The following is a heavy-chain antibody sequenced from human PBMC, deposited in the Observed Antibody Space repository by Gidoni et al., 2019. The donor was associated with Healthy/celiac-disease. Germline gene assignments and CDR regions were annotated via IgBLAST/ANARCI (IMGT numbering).Heavy chain of an antibody. CDR1: GFTFSSYA. D-gene: IGHD3-22*01. J-gene: IGHJ4*02. Sequence: EVQLLESGGGLVQPGGSLRLSCAASGFTFSSYAMSWVRQAPGKGLDGVSAISGSGGSTYYADSVKGRFTISRDNSKNTLYLQMNSLRAEDTAVYYCAKDSDSSGYTLWGQGTLVTVSS. CDR3: AKDSDSSGYTL. CDR2: ISGSGGST. V-gene: IGHV3-23*01.